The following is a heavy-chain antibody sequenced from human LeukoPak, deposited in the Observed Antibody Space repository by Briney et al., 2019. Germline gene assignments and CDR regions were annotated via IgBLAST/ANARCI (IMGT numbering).Heavy chain of an antibody. Sequence: SVKVSCKASGGTFRSYAISWVRQAPGQGLEWMGRIIPIFGTRNYAQKFQGRVTIITDESTSTAYMELSSLRPEDTAVYYCARDTRRQSSSGYYLMDAFDIWGQGTMVTVSS. CDR3: ARDTRRQSSSGYYLMDAFDI. CDR1: GGTFRSYA. J-gene: IGHJ3*02. V-gene: IGHV1-69*05. D-gene: IGHD3-22*01. CDR2: IIPIFGTR.